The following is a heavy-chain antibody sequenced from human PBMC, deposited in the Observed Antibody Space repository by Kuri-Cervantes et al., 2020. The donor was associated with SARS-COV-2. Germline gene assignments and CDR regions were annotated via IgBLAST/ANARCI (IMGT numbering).Heavy chain of an antibody. V-gene: IGHV4-59*01. CDR1: GGSISSYY. J-gene: IGHJ4*02. Sequence: ESLKISCTVPGGSISSYYWSWIRQPPGKGLEWIGYIYYSGSTNYNPSLKSRVTISVDTSKNQFSLKLSSVTAADTAVYYCARGTNIAAAGTLDYWGQGTLVTVSS. D-gene: IGHD6-13*01. CDR3: ARGTNIAAAGTLDY. CDR2: IYYSGST.